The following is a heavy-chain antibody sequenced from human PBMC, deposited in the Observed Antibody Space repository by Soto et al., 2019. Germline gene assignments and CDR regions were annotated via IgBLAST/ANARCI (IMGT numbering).Heavy chain of an antibody. D-gene: IGHD2-21*01. CDR3: ARDGRVVVTGMDV. V-gene: IGHV3-30-3*01. CDR1: GFTFSSYA. J-gene: IGHJ6*02. CDR2: ISYDGSNK. Sequence: QVQLVESGGGVVQPGRSLRLSCAASGFTFSSYAMHWVRQAPGKGLEWVAVISYDGSNKYYADSVKGRFTISRDNSKNTLYLQMNSLRAEDTAVYYCARDGRVVVTGMDVWGQGTTVTVSS.